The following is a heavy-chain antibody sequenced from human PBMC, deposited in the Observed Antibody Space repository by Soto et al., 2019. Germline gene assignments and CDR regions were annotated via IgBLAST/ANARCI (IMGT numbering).Heavy chain of an antibody. CDR3: ARGNTYYDILTELDY. D-gene: IGHD3-9*01. Sequence: ASVKVSCKASGYTFTSYAMHWVRQAPGQRLEWMGWINAGNGNTKYSQKFQGRVTITRDTSASTAYMELSSLRSEDTAVYYRARGNTYYDILTELDYWGQGTLVTVSS. V-gene: IGHV1-3*01. CDR2: INAGNGNT. CDR1: GYTFTSYA. J-gene: IGHJ4*02.